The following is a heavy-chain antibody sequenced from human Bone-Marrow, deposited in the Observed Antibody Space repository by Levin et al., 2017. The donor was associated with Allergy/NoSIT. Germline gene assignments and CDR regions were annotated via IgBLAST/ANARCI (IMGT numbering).Heavy chain of an antibody. D-gene: IGHD6-19*01. CDR1: GFTFSSYS. V-gene: IGHV3-21*01. Sequence: GGSLRLSCAASGFTFSSYSMNWVRQAPGKGLEWVSSISSSSSYIYYADSVKGRFTISRDNAKNSLYLQMNSLRAEDTAVYYCARDPDAVAGYYYYYGMDVWGQGTTVTVSS. CDR2: ISSSSSYI. J-gene: IGHJ6*02. CDR3: ARDPDAVAGYYYYYGMDV.